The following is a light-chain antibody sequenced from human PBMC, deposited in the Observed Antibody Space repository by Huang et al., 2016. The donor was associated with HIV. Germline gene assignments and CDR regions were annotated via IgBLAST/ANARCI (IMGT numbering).Light chain of an antibody. J-gene: IGKJ5*01. V-gene: IGKV3-11*01. Sequence: ELVLTQSPATLSLSPGERATLSCRASQSVSSYLAWFQQKPGQAPRSLIYDAANRATGTPARVSGSGSGTDFTLTISSREAEDFAVYYCQQHRNWPITVGQGTRLEIK. CDR3: QQHRNWPIT. CDR2: DAA. CDR1: QSVSSY.